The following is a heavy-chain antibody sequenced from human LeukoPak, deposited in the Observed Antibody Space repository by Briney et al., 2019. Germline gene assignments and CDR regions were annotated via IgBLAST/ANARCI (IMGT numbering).Heavy chain of an antibody. D-gene: IGHD4-17*01. CDR1: GYTFTSYD. CDR3: ARGRLTVTTFNY. V-gene: IGHV1-8*01. Sequence: GASMKVSCKASGYTFTSYDINWVRQAPGQGLEWMGWMNPNSGNTGYAQKFQGRVTMTRNTSISTAYMELSSLRSEDTAVYYCARGRLTVTTFNYWGQGTLVTVSS. CDR2: MNPNSGNT. J-gene: IGHJ4*02.